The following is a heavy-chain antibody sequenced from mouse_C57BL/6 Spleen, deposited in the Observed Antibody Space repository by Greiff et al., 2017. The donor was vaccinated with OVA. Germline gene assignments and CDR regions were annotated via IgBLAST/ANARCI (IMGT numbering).Heavy chain of an antibody. J-gene: IGHJ3*01. D-gene: IGHD4-1*01. V-gene: IGHV1-82*01. CDR1: GYAFSSSW. CDR2: IYPGDGDT. Sequence: VQLQESGPELVKPGASVKISCKASGYAFSSSWMNWVKQRPGKGLEWIGRIYPGDGDTNYNGKFKGKATLTADKSSSTAYMQLSSLTSEDSAVYFCADWDGAYWGQGTLVTVSA. CDR3: ADWDGAY.